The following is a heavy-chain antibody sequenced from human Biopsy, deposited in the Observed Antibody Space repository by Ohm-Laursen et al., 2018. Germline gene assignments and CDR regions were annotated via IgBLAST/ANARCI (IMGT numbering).Heavy chain of an antibody. CDR3: ALAAAQTVTHFDY. V-gene: IGHV3-23*01. Sequence: SLRLSCTASEFTFSSHAMTWFRQAPGKGLAWVSTISGNSDIIYDTDSVKGRFTISRDNSKNTLYLQMNSLRADDTAVYYCALAAAQTVTHFDYWGQGTLVTVSS. CDR1: EFTFSSHA. J-gene: IGHJ4*02. CDR2: ISGNSDII. D-gene: IGHD4-17*01.